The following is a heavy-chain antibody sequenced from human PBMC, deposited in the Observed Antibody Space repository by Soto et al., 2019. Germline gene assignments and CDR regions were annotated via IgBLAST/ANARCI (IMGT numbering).Heavy chain of an antibody. CDR3: AIHPGYYDVLTGYSTYYFDS. Sequence: PSETLSLTCTLSGGSISTYYWSWIRQPPGKGLEWIGYIYYRGNTNYNPSFKSRVTISFDTSKNQFSLRLSSVTAADTAVYYCAIHPGYYDVLTGYSTYYFDSWGQGTLVTVSS. J-gene: IGHJ4*02. CDR2: IYYRGNT. D-gene: IGHD3-9*01. CDR1: GGSISTYY. V-gene: IGHV4-59*08.